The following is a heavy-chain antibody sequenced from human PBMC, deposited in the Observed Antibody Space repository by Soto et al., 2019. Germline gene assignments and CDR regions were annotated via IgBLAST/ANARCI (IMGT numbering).Heavy chain of an antibody. V-gene: IGHV3-30*18. J-gene: IGHJ3*02. CDR2: ISYDGSNK. CDR1: GFTFSSYG. CDR3: AKDRQQLVSNAFDI. D-gene: IGHD6-13*01. Sequence: QVQLVESGGGVVQPGRSLRLSCAASGFTFSSYGMHWVRQAPGKGLEWVAVISYDGSNKYYADSVKGRFTISRDNSKNTLYLQMNSLRAEDTAVYYCAKDRQQLVSNAFDIWGQGTMVTVSS.